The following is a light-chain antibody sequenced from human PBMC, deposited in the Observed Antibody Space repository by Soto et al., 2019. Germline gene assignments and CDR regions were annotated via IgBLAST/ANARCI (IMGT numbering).Light chain of an antibody. J-gene: IGKJ1*01. CDR2: GAS. CDR3: QQTRTTPRT. Sequence: DIQMTQSPSSLFASVEDRVTITCRASQGISTFLHWYQQRPGKAPSLIIYGASNLQSGVPSSFSGRGSGTEFSLTISTLQPEDVATYYCQQTRTTPRTFGQGTKVEIK. V-gene: IGKV1-39*01. CDR1: QGISTF.